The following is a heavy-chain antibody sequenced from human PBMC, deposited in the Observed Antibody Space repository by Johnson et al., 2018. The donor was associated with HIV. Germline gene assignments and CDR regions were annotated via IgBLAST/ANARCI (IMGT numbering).Heavy chain of an antibody. D-gene: IGHD4-17*01. CDR3: AREGTVSYGGAFDI. J-gene: IGHJ3*02. CDR1: GFTFDDYA. Sequence: VQLVESGGVVVQPGGSLRLSCAVSGFTFDDYAMHWVRQAPGKCLEWVSAIGTAGDTYYADSVKGRFTISRDNSKNTLYLQMNSLRAEDTAVYYCAREGTVSYGGAFDIWGQGTMVTVSS. V-gene: IGHV3-23*04. CDR2: IGTAGDT.